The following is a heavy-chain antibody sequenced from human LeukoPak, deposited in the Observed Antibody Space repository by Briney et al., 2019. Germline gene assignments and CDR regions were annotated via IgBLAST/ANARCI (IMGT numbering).Heavy chain of an antibody. Sequence: PGGSLRLSCAASGFTFSSYAMSWVRQAPGKGLEWVSAISGSGGSTYYADSVKGRFTISRDNSKNTLYLQMNSLRAEDTAVYYCAKDQEDHYYGSGSYYNWDYWGQGTLVTVSS. D-gene: IGHD3-10*01. V-gene: IGHV3-23*01. CDR2: ISGSGGST. J-gene: IGHJ4*02. CDR3: AKDQEDHYYGSGSYYNWDY. CDR1: GFTFSSYA.